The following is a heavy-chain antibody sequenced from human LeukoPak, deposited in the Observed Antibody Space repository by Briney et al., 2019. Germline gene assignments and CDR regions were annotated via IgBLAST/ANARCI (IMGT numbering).Heavy chain of an antibody. CDR3: ARDCGGSCYALVTDAFDI. Sequence: GGSLRLSCAASGFYFTNYNMNWVRQAPGKGLELVSSIPSSSGSIYYAGSLKGRFTISRDNAKNSLYLQMNSLRAEDTAVYYCARDCGGSCYALVTDAFDIWGLGTMVTVSS. V-gene: IGHV3-21*01. J-gene: IGHJ3*02. CDR2: IPSSSGSI. D-gene: IGHD2-15*01. CDR1: GFYFTNYN.